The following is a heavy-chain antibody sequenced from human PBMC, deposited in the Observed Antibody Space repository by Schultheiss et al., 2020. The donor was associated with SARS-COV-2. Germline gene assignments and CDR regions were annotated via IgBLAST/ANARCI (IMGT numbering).Heavy chain of an antibody. J-gene: IGHJ5*02. D-gene: IGHD6-13*01. CDR1: GGSISSGGYY. CDR3: ARGGPVYRSSSYWFDP. CDR2: IYYSVST. V-gene: IGHV4-31*03. Sequence: SETLSLTCTVSGGSISSGGYYWSWLRQHPGKGLKWIGYIYYSVSTYYNPSLKRRVTISVDTSKNQFSLKLSSVTAADTAVYYCARGGPVYRSSSYWFDPWGQGTLVTVSS.